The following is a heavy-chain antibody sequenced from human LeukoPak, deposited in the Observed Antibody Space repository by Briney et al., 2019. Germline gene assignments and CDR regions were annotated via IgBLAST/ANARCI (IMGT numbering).Heavy chain of an antibody. CDR2: IYYSGST. CDR3: ARQTRNRIAAGCDY. V-gene: IGHV4-39*01. Sequence: SHTLSLTRTVSGGSISSRTSCSGWIRQPPGRGLEWIGSIYYSGSTYYNPSLKSPVTISVDTSQKQFSLKLSSVTAADTAVYYCARQTRNRIAAGCDYWGEGSLVSVCS. CDR1: GGSISSRTSC. J-gene: IGHJ4*02. D-gene: IGHD6-13*01.